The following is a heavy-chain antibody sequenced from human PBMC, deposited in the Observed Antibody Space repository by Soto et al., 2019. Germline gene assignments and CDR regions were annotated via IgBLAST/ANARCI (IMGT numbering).Heavy chain of an antibody. D-gene: IGHD3-16*01. Sequence: SLRLSCAASGFTSSDNGIHWVRQAPGKGLEWVSGIIWNNGRTCYADSVKGRFTISRDNAKNCLYLQMNSLKPEDTALYYCVRDIERGGAHHWCQRTLVP. CDR1: GFTSSDNG. J-gene: IGHJ5*02. V-gene: IGHV3-9*02. CDR2: IIWNNGRT. CDR3: VRDIERGGAHH.